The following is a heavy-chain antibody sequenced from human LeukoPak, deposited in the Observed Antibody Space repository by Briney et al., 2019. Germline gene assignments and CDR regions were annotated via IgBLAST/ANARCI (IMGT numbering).Heavy chain of an antibody. CDR1: GFTFSSYA. V-gene: IGHV3-48*03. J-gene: IGHJ4*02. D-gene: IGHD6-19*01. Sequence: GGSLRLSCAASGFTFSSYALNWVRQAPGKGLEWVSYISSSGSTIYYADSVKGRFTISRDNAKNSLYLQMNCLRAEDAAVYYCARAGSGWWTDYWGQGTLVTVSS. CDR3: ARAGSGWWTDY. CDR2: ISSSGSTI.